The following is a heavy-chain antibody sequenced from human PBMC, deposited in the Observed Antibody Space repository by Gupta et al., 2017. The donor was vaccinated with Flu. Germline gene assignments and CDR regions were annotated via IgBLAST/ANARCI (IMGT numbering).Heavy chain of an antibody. D-gene: IGHD4-17*01. Sequence: FSSYAMSWVRQAAGKGLEWVSAISGSGISTYYADSVKGRFTISRDNSKNTLYLQMNSLRAEDTAVYYCVPGDYLLANNFDNWGQGTLVTVSS. CDR1: FSSYA. CDR3: VPGDYLLANNFDN. J-gene: IGHJ4*02. CDR2: ISGSGIST. V-gene: IGHV3-23*01.